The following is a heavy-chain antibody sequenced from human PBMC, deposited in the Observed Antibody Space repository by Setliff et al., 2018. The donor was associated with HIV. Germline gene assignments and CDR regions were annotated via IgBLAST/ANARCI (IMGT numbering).Heavy chain of an antibody. Sequence: SETLSLTCNVSAVSISSGGYYWSWFRQHPGKGLEWIGYISYSGSTYYNPSLKSRITVSVDTSKNQFSLQLKSVTAADTAVYYCARGDGDSIFDFWGQGTLVTVS. CDR1: AVSISSGGYY. CDR2: ISYSGST. J-gene: IGHJ4*02. CDR3: ARGDGDSIFDF. D-gene: IGHD4-17*01. V-gene: IGHV4-31*03.